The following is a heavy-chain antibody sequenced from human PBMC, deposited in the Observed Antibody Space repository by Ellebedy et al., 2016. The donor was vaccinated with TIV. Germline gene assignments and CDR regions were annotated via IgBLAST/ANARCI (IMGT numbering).Heavy chain of an antibody. CDR1: GGTFSSYA. CDR2: IIPIFGTG. D-gene: IGHD1-1*01. V-gene: IGHV1-69*13. CDR3: ARALQLERRAVRDDAFDI. Sequence: SVKVSXXASGGTFSSYAISWVRQAPGQGLEWMGGIIPIFGTGNYAQKFQGRVTITADESTSTAYMELSSLRSEDTAVYYCARALQLERRAVRDDAFDIWGQGTMVTVSS. J-gene: IGHJ3*02.